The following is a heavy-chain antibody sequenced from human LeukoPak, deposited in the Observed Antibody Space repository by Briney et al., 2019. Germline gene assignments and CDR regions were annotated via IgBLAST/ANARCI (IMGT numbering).Heavy chain of an antibody. D-gene: IGHD1-1*01. J-gene: IGHJ4*02. Sequence: GGSLRLSCAASGFTFSSYGMHWVRQAPGKGLEWVAVIWYDGSNKYYADSVKGRFTISRDNSKNTLYLQMNSLRAEDTAVYYCANSLRTGDFDYWGQGTLVTVSS. CDR3: ANSLRTGDFDY. CDR2: IWYDGSNK. CDR1: GFTFSSYG. V-gene: IGHV3-30*02.